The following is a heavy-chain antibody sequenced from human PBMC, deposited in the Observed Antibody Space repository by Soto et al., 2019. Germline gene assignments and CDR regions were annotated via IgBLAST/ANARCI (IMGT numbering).Heavy chain of an antibody. CDR1: GFIFSDHY. CDR3: TRMYLVGATGGRYFDY. V-gene: IGHV3-72*01. D-gene: IGHD1-26*01. Sequence: VQLVEYGGGLVQPGGSLRLSCAASGFIFSDHYMDWVRQSPGKGLEWVGRIKNKANRYTTEYAASVKGRFTISRDESKNSLYLQMNSLKNEDTAVYYCTRMYLVGATGGRYFDYWGHGTLLTVSS. J-gene: IGHJ4*01. CDR2: IKNKANRYTT.